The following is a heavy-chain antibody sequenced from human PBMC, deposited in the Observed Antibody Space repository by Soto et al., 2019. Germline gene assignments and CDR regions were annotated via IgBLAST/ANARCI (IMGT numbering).Heavy chain of an antibody. CDR2: IYYSGST. Sequence: SETLSLTCTVSGGSISSGDYYWSWIRQPPGKGLEWIGYIYYSGSTYHNPSLKSRVTMSVDTSKSQFSLKLSSVTAADTAVYFCSGDPSGYDEGDWYHGVDVWGQGTTVTVSS. CDR3: SGDPSGYDEGDWYHGVDV. J-gene: IGHJ6*02. V-gene: IGHV4-30-4*01. CDR1: GGSISSGDYY. D-gene: IGHD5-12*01.